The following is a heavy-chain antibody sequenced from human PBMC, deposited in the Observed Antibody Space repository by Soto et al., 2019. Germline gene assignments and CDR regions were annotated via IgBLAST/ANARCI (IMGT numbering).Heavy chain of an antibody. CDR1: GYSFTGYW. CDR2: IYPGDSDT. J-gene: IGHJ6*02. D-gene: IGHD6-6*01. Sequence: GESLKVSCKGSGYSFTGYWSGWVSKMPGKGLEWMGIIYPGDSDTRYSPSFQGQVTISADKSIGTAYLQWSSLKASDTAMYYCARQPHHEYSSSVAFYYGMDVWGQGTTVTVSS. CDR3: ARQPHHEYSSSVAFYYGMDV. V-gene: IGHV5-51*01.